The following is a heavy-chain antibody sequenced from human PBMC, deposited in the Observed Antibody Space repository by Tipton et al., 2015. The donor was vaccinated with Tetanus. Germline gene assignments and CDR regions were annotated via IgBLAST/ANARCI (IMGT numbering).Heavy chain of an antibody. Sequence: TLSLTCTVSGGSISSSSYYWGWIRQPPGKGLEWIGSIYYSGSTYYNPSLKSRVTISVDTSKNQFSLKLSSVTAADTAVYYCARLEVMSTMVRGALDYWGQGPLVTVSS. J-gene: IGHJ4*02. D-gene: IGHD3-10*01. CDR1: GGSISSSSYY. V-gene: IGHV4-39*01. CDR3: ARLEVMSTMVRGALDY. CDR2: IYYSGST.